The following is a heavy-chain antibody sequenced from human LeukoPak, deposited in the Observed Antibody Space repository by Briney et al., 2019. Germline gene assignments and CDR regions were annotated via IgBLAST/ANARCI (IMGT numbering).Heavy chain of an antibody. D-gene: IGHD5-18*01. Sequence: PGRSLRLSCAASGFTFSSYAMSWVRQAPGKGLEWVSAISGSGGSTYYADSVKGRFTISRDNSKNTLYLQMNSLRAEDTAVYYCAKDPSYGFGPSYFDYWGQGTLVTVSS. CDR3: AKDPSYGFGPSYFDY. V-gene: IGHV3-23*01. CDR2: ISGSGGST. CDR1: GFTFSSYA. J-gene: IGHJ4*02.